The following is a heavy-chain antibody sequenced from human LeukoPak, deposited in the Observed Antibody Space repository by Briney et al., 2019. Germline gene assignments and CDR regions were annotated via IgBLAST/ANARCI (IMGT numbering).Heavy chain of an antibody. V-gene: IGHV3-30*04. CDR2: ISNDGSKK. CDR1: GFTFSSYA. J-gene: IGHJ4*02. CDR3: AKDRYSYAFEYSDS. D-gene: IGHD5-18*01. Sequence: GGSLRLSCAASGFTFSSYAMHWVRQAPGKGLEWVAVISNDGSKKYYADSVKGRFTISRDNSKNTLSLQVSSLRTEDTAVYYCAKDRYSYAFEYSDSWGQGTLVTVSS.